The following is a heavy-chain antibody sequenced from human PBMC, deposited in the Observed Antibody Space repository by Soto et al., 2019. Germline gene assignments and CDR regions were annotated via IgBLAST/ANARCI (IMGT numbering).Heavy chain of an antibody. CDR2: IYPGDSDT. D-gene: IGHD6-13*01. V-gene: IGHV5-51*01. Sequence: GESLKISCKGSGYRFTRYWIGWVRQMPGKGLEWMGIIYPGDSDTRYSPSFQGQVTISADKSISTAYLQWSSLKASDTAMYYCTRTSAASKNYYGMDVWGQGTTVTVS. CDR3: TRTSAASKNYYGMDV. CDR1: GYRFTRYW. J-gene: IGHJ6*02.